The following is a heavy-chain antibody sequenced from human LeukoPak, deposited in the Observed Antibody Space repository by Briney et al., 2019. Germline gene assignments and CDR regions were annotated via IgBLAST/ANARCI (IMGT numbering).Heavy chain of an antibody. CDR2: ISAYNGNT. CDR1: GYTFTSYG. V-gene: IGHV1-18*01. J-gene: IGHJ4*02. CDR3: ARVSEYCSGGSCWGSIDY. Sequence: GASVKVSCKASGYTFTSYGISWVRQAPGQGLEWMGWISAYNGNTNYAQKLQGRVTIATDTSTSTAYMELRSLRSDDTAVYYCARVSEYCSGGSCWGSIDYWGQGTLVTVSS. D-gene: IGHD2-15*01.